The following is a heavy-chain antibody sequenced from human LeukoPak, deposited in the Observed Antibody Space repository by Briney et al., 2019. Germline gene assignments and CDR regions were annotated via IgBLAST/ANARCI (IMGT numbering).Heavy chain of an antibody. CDR3: AKGRSGPAIAVAVTLSD. Sequence: GGSLRLSCAASGFTFSSYSMNWVRQAPGKGLEWVSSISSSSSYIYYVDSVKGRFTISRDNAKNSLYLQMNTLRAEDTAVYYCAKGRSGPAIAVAVTLSDWGQGALVTVSS. V-gene: IGHV3-21*04. CDR1: GFTFSSYS. CDR2: ISSSSSYI. J-gene: IGHJ4*02. D-gene: IGHD6-13*01.